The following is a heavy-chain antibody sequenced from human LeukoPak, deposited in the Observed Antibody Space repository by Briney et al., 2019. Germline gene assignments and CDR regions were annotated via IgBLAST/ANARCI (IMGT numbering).Heavy chain of an antibody. J-gene: IGHJ4*02. CDR1: GFTFSSYE. CDR2: ISSSDSTI. CDR3: ARDRGASYPTAFDS. Sequence: GESLKISCAASGFTFSSYEMNWVRQAPGKGLEWVSYISSSDSTIYYADSVKGRFTISRDNAKNSLSLQMHSLRAEDTAVYYCARDRGASYPTAFDSWGQGTLVSVSS. D-gene: IGHD1-26*01. V-gene: IGHV3-48*03.